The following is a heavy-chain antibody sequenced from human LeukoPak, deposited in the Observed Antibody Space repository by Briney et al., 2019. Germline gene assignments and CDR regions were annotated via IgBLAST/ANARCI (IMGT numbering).Heavy chain of an antibody. V-gene: IGHV1-2*02. CDR1: ENTVTGYY. J-gene: IGHJ6*02. CDR2: INPQSGGT. CDR3: ARSGYYYGLDV. Sequence: ASVNASCNASENTVTGYYGQWVRQAAGQGFECMGWINPQSGGTNYAQNFQGRVTMTGDTSISTVYMEVSRLRSDDTAVYYCARSGYYYGLDVWGQGTKVTLSS. D-gene: IGHD3-22*01.